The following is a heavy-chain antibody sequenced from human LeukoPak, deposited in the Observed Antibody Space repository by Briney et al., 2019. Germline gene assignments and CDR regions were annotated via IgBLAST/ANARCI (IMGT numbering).Heavy chain of an antibody. CDR3: ARGNYGSAFDI. J-gene: IGHJ3*02. V-gene: IGHV4-59*01. Sequence: SETLSLTCTVSGGSINSYYWSWIRQPPGKGLEWIGNIFYTGSTYYNPSLKSRVTISVDTSKNQFSLKLSSVTAADTAVYYCARGNYGSAFDIWGQGTMVTVSS. CDR2: IFYTGST. CDR1: GGSINSYY. D-gene: IGHD4-17*01.